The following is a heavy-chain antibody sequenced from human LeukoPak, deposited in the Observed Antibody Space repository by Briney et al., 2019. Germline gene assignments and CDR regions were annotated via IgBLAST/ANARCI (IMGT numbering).Heavy chain of an antibody. V-gene: IGHV3-7*03. Sequence: RSGGSLRLSCAASGFTFSNYWMTWVRQAPGKGLEWVGNIKEDGSEKSYADSVKGRFTISKDNSKNTLYLQMNSLRAEDTAVYYCAKDLGIVVAIDAFDIWGQGTMVTVSS. J-gene: IGHJ3*02. CDR3: AKDLGIVVAIDAFDI. D-gene: IGHD2-15*01. CDR2: IKEDGSEK. CDR1: GFTFSNYW.